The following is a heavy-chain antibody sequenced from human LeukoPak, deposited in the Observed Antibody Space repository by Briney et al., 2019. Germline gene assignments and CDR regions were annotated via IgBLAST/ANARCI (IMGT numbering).Heavy chain of an antibody. J-gene: IGHJ5*02. Sequence: ASVKVSCKASGYTFTSYDINWVRQATGQGLEWMGWMNPNSGNTGYAQKFQGRVTMTRNTSISTAYMELSSLRSEDTAVYYCARKKARTRFGELSFWFDPWGQGTLVTVSS. D-gene: IGHD3-10*01. CDR1: GYTFTSYD. CDR2: MNPNSGNT. V-gene: IGHV1-8*01. CDR3: ARKKARTRFGELSFWFDP.